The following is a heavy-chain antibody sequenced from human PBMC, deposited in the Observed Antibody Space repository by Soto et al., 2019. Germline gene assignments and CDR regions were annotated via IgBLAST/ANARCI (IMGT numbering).Heavy chain of an antibody. CDR3: ARELRFGEDYYGMDV. CDR1: GGSISSYY. V-gene: IGHV4-59*12. J-gene: IGHJ6*02. CDR2: IYYSGST. Sequence: PSETLSLTCTVSGGSISSYYWSWIRQPPGKGLDWIGYIYYSGSTNYNPSLKSRVTISVDTSKNQFSLKLSSVTAADTAVYYCARELRFGEDYYGMDVWGQGTTVTVSS. D-gene: IGHD3-10*01.